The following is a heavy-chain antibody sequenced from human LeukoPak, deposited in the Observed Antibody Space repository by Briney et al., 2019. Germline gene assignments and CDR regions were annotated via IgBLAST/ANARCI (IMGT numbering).Heavy chain of an antibody. CDR1: GGSISSYY. CDR3: ARRSSDYYVDY. D-gene: IGHD3-22*01. CDR2: IHTSGS. J-gene: IGHJ4*02. Sequence: SETLSLTCTVSGGSISSYYWTWIRQPPGKGLEWIGYIHTSGSNYNPSLKSRVTISIDTSKNQFSLRLTSVTAADTAMYYCARRSSDYYVDYWGQGTLVTVSS. V-gene: IGHV4-4*09.